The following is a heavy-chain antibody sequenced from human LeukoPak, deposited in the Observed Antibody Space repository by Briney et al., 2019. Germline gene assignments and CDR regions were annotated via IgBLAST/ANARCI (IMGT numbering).Heavy chain of an antibody. J-gene: IGHJ6*03. D-gene: IGHD6-13*01. CDR3: ARDRVGQQLVGRKYYYYYVDV. V-gene: IGHV4-34*01. CDR2: INHSGST. Sequence: PSETLSLTCAVYGGSFSGYYWSWIRQPPGKGLEWIGEINHSGSTNYNPSLKSRVTISVDTSKNQFSLKLSSVTAADTAVYYCARDRVGQQLVGRKYYYYYVDVWGKGTTVTISS. CDR1: GGSFSGYY.